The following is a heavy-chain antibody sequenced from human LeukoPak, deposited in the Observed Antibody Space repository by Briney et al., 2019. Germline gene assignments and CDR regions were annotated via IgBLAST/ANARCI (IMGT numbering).Heavy chain of an antibody. CDR1: GFTVSSNY. J-gene: IGHJ3*02. V-gene: IGHV3-53*04. CDR2: IYSGGST. CDR3: ARELDYGDYVGAFDI. D-gene: IGHD4-17*01. Sequence: GGSLRLSCAASGFTVSSNYMSWVRQAPGKGLEWVSVIYSGGSTYYADSVKGRFTIPRHNSKNTLYLQMNSLRAEDTAVYYCARELDYGDYVGAFDIWGQGTMVTVSS.